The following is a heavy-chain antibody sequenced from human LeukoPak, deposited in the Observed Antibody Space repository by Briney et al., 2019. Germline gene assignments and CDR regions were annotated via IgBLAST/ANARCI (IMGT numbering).Heavy chain of an antibody. CDR1: GGSISSYY. J-gene: IGHJ4*02. D-gene: IGHD6-19*01. Sequence: PSETLSLTCTVSGGSISSYYWSWIRQPPGKGLEWIGYIYDSGSTNYNPSLKSRVTISEDTPKNQFSLKLSSVTAADTAVYYCARQSSGWATTDYWGQGTLVTVSS. CDR2: IYDSGST. V-gene: IGHV4-59*08. CDR3: ARQSSGWATTDY.